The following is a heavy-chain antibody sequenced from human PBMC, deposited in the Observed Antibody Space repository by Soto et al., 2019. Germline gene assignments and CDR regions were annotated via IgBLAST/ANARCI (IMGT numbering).Heavy chain of an antibody. CDR2: ISPGGGST. CDR3: AAMMAARLRSSSYSGMDV. J-gene: IGHJ6*02. Sequence: QVQLVQSGAEVKKPGASVKVSCKASGDTFTPYYMHWVRQAPGQEPEWMGIISPGGGSTTYAQKFQGRVTRIRDTSTSAVYLGLSSLISEDTAVYYCAAMMAARLRSSSYSGMDVWGQGTTVTVSS. D-gene: IGHD6-6*01. CDR1: GDTFTPYY. V-gene: IGHV1-46*01.